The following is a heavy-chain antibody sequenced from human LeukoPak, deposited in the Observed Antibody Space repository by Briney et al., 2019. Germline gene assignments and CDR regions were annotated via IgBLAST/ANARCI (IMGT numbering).Heavy chain of an antibody. CDR2: IYYSGST. D-gene: IGHD6-13*01. V-gene: IGHV4-59*01. CDR3: ARGQQQLGNFDY. CDR1: GGSFSGYY. J-gene: IGHJ4*02. Sequence: TSETLSLTCAVYGGSFSGYYWSWIRQPPGKGLEWIGYIYYSGSTNYNPSLKSRVTISVDTSKNQFSLKLSSVTAADTAVYYCARGQQQLGNFDYWGQGTLVTVSS.